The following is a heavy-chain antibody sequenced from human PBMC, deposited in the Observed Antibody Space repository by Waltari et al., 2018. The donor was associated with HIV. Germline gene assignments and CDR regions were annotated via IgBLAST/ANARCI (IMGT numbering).Heavy chain of an antibody. CDR1: GGSISSSNW. V-gene: IGHV4-4*02. J-gene: IGHJ1*01. CDR2: IYHSGST. CDR3: ARDPDYDYVWGSYRSGYVQH. D-gene: IGHD3-16*02. Sequence: QVQLQESGPGLVKPSGTLSLTCAVSGGSISSSNWWSWVRQPPGKGLEWLGAIYHSGSTNYSPSLKSRVTISVDKSKNQFALKLSCVTAADTAVYYCARDPDYDYVWGSYRSGYVQHWGQGTLVTFSS.